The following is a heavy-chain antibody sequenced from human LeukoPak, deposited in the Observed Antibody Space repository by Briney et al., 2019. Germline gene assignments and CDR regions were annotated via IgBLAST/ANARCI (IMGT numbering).Heavy chain of an antibody. J-gene: IGHJ4*02. CDR2: IYYSGST. CDR1: GGSISSYY. CDR3: ARARSSPELEDYFDY. V-gene: IGHV4-59*01. Sequence: PSETLSLTCTVSGGSISSYYWSWIRQPPGKGLEWIGYIYYSGSTNYNPSLKSRVTISVDTSKNQFSLKLSSVTAADTAVYYRARARSSPELEDYFDYWGQGTLVTVSS. D-gene: IGHD3-10*01.